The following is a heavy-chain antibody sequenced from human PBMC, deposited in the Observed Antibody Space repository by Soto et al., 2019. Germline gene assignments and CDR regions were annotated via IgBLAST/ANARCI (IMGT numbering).Heavy chain of an antibody. CDR2: INLSGGST. D-gene: IGHD6-13*01. J-gene: IGHJ4*02. CDR3: ARTFASAGNDY. V-gene: IGHV1-46*01. CDR1: GYTFTSYS. Sequence: QVQLVQSGAEVKKPGASVRVSCTASGYTFTSYSIHWVRQAPGQGLEWMGLINLSGGSTHFAQKFQGRVTLTRDTSTSTVYMELSSLESEDTAVYYCARTFASAGNDYWGLGTLVTVSS.